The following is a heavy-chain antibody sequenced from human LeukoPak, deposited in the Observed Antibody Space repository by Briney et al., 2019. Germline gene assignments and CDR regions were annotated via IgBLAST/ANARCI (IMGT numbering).Heavy chain of an antibody. D-gene: IGHD4-17*01. CDR2: ISSNAGST. Sequence: GGSLRLSCADSGFTFSYYAMSWVRQAPGKGLEWVSGISSNAGSTYYADSVKGRFTISRDNSKNTLYLQMNSLRAEDTAVYYCAKGLDYGDFAGYFDYWGQGTLVTVSS. J-gene: IGHJ4*02. CDR3: AKGLDYGDFAGYFDY. V-gene: IGHV3-23*01. CDR1: GFTFSYYA.